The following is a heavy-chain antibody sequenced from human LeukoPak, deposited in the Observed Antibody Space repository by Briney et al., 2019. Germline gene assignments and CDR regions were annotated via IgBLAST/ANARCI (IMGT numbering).Heavy chain of an antibody. V-gene: IGHV1-18*01. CDR2: ISAYNGNT. Sequence: ASVKVSCKASGYTFTSYGISWVRQAPGQGLEWMGRISAYNGNTNYAQKFQGRVTITADESTSTAYMELSSLRSEDTAVYYCQQWLAAGRYGMDVWGQGTTVTVSS. J-gene: IGHJ6*02. CDR3: QQWLAAGRYGMDV. CDR1: GYTFTSYG. D-gene: IGHD6-19*01.